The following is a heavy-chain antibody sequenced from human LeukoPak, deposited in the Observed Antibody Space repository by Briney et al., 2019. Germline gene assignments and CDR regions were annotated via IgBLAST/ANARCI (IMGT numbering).Heavy chain of an antibody. Sequence: SVKVSCKASGGAFSSYAISWVRQAPGQGLEWMGGIIPIFGTANYAQKFQGRVTITADESTSTAYMELSSLRSEDTAVYYCAGAQYYDILTGYEVFDYWGQGTLVTVSS. J-gene: IGHJ4*02. D-gene: IGHD3-9*01. CDR3: AGAQYYDILTGYEVFDY. CDR2: IIPIFGTA. V-gene: IGHV1-69*13. CDR1: GGAFSSYA.